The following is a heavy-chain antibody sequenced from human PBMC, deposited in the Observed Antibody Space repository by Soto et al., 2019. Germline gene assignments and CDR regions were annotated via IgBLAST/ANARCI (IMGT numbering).Heavy chain of an antibody. V-gene: IGHV1-69*06. J-gene: IGHJ4*02. D-gene: IGHD3-22*01. Sequence: QVQLVQSGAEVKKPGSSVKVSCKASGGTFSSYAISWVRQAPGQGLEWMGGIIPIFGTANYAQKFQGRFTITADKSTSTAYMELSSLRSEDTAVYYCAFGPLNYYDSSGYLPPPDYWGQGTLVTVSS. CDR1: GGTFSSYA. CDR3: AFGPLNYYDSSGYLPPPDY. CDR2: IIPIFGTA.